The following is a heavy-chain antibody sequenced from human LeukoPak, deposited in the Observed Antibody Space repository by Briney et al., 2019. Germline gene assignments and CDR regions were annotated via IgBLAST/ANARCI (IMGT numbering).Heavy chain of an antibody. J-gene: IGHJ3*02. CDR1: GYTLTELS. D-gene: IGHD2-2*01. CDR3: ATSGHSHIVVVPAAGWYAFDI. CDR2: FDPEDGET. Sequence: ASVKVSCKVSGYTLTELSMHWVRQAPGKGLEWMGGFDPEDGETIYAQKFQGRVTMTEDTSTDTAYMELSSLRSEDTAVYYCATSGHSHIVVVPAAGWYAFDIWGQGTMVTVSS. V-gene: IGHV1-24*01.